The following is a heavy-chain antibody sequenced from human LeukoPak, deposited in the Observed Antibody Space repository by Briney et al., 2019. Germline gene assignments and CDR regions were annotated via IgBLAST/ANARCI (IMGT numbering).Heavy chain of an antibody. V-gene: IGHV3-30*18. D-gene: IGHD2-15*01. Sequence: PGGSLRLSCAASGLPFSSYAMHWVRQAPGKGLEWVALISYDGSNEHYADSVKGRFTISRDNSKNTLYLQVNSLRAGDTAVYYCAKSKFSCIGNNCYSPDFWGQGTLVTVSS. CDR1: GLPFSSYA. CDR3: AKSKFSCIGNNCYSPDF. J-gene: IGHJ4*02. CDR2: ISYDGSNE.